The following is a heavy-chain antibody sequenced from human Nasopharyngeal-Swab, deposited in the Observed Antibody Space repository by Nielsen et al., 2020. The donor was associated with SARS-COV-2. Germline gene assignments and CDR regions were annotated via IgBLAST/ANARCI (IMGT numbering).Heavy chain of an antibody. V-gene: IGHV4-31*02. Sequence: WIPQPPGKGLEWIGYIYYSGGTYYNPSLKSRVTISVDTSKNQFSLKLSSVTAADTAVYYCARARRNFVVVSAFDYWGQGTLVTVSS. D-gene: IGHD2-21*02. J-gene: IGHJ4*02. CDR2: IYYSGGT. CDR3: ARARRNFVVVSAFDY.